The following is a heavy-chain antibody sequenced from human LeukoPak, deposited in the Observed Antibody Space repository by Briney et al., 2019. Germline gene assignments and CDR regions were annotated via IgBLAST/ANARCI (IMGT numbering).Heavy chain of an antibody. CDR2: IYHSGST. CDR3: ARILFGELSHWYFDL. J-gene: IGHJ2*01. CDR1: GGSISSNNW. V-gene: IGHV4-4*02. D-gene: IGHD3-10*02. Sequence: SETLSLTCAVSGGSISSNNWWGWVRQPPGKGLEWIGEIYHSGSTNYNPSLKSRVTTSVEKSKNQFSLKLTSVTAADTAVYYCARILFGELSHWYFDLWGRGTLVTVSS.